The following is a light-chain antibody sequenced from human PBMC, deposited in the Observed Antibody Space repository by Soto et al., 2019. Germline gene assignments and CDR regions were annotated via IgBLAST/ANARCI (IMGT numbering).Light chain of an antibody. J-gene: IGKJ5*01. Sequence: EIVLTQSPATLSLSPGERATLFCRASETANRYLSWYQQKPGQAPRLLIYDAFDRVSGIPARFSGSKSGTDFTLTISSLQPEDFAVYYCQQHSQFGQGTRLEIK. CDR1: ETANRY. CDR2: DAF. CDR3: QQHSQ. V-gene: IGKV3-11*01.